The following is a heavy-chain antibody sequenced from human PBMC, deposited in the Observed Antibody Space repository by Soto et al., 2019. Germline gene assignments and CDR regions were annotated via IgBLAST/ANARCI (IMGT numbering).Heavy chain of an antibody. Sequence: QVQLVQSGAEVKKPGASVKVSCKASGYTFTSYGISWVRQAPGQGLEWMGWISAYNGNTNYAQKLQGRVTMTTDTTTGKAYRELRSLRSDDTAVYYCAGGGINYDYGGNARTDDAFDIWGQGTMVTVSS. J-gene: IGHJ3*02. CDR1: GYTFTSYG. CDR3: AGGGINYDYGGNARTDDAFDI. V-gene: IGHV1-18*01. CDR2: ISAYNGNT. D-gene: IGHD4-17*01.